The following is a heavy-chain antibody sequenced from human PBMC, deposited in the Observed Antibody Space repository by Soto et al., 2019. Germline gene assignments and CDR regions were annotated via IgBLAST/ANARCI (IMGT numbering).Heavy chain of an antibody. CDR2: INPNAGDS. CDR1: GYTFTAFY. D-gene: IGHD3-3*01. Sequence: QVQLVQSGAEVKKPGTSVKVSCKTSGYTFTAFYIHWVRQAPGQGLEWLGWINPNAGDSKSLQRFQGSVTLTRETSTNTAYLELTGLTSADAAVYFCARSAFGVTQGIGRAFDVWGPGTIVDVS. J-gene: IGHJ3*01. V-gene: IGHV1-2*04. CDR3: ARSAFGVTQGIGRAFDV.